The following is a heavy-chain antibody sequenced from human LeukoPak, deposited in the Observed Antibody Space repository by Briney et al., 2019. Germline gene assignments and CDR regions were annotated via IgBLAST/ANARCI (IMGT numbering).Heavy chain of an antibody. V-gene: IGHV4-59*12. CDR2: IYYSGST. J-gene: IGHJ4*02. CDR3: ARGSYDYVWGSYRWAFDY. CDR1: GGSISSYY. D-gene: IGHD3-16*02. Sequence: PSETLSLTCTVSGGSISSYYWSWIRQPPGKGLEWIGYIYYSGSTNYNPSLKSRVTISVDTSKNQFSLKLSSVTAADTAVYYCARGSYDYVWGSYRWAFDYWGQGTLVTVSS.